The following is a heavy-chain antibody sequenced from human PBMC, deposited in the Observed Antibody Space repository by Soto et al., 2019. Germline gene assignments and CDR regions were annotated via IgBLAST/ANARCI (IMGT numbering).Heavy chain of an antibody. V-gene: IGHV5-51*01. J-gene: IGHJ6*02. CDR2: IYPGDSDT. CDR1: GYAFANYW. Sequence: RGESLKISCKASGYAFANYWIGWVRQMPGKGLEWMGIIYPGDSDTRYSPSFQGQVTISADKSISTAYLQWSSLKASDTAMYYCARHENAMDVWGQGTTVTVSS. CDR3: ARHENAMDV.